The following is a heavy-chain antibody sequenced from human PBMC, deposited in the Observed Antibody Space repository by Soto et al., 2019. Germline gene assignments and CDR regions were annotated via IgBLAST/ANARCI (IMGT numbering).Heavy chain of an antibody. J-gene: IGHJ4*02. CDR1: GGSMSSGGYY. CDR3: ARGPEYYDSRGYYRKFDS. V-gene: IGHV4-31*03. CDR2: IYYSGST. Sequence: PSETLSLTCTVSGGSMSSGGYYWSWIRQHPGKGLEWIGYIYYSGSTYYNPSLKSRVTISVDRSNNQFSLKLSSVTAADTATYYCARGPEYYDSRGYYRKFDSWGQGTLVTVSS. D-gene: IGHD3-22*01.